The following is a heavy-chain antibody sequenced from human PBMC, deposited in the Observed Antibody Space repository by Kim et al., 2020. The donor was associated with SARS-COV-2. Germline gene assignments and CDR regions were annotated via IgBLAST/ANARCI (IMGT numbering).Heavy chain of an antibody. D-gene: IGHD2-15*01. CDR3: ARGKVEYYYYYYMDV. V-gene: IGHV1-2*02. CDR2: INPNSGGT. CDR1: GYTFTGYY. J-gene: IGHJ6*03. Sequence: ASVKVSCKASGYTFTGYYMHWVRQAPGQGLEWMGWINPNSGGTNYAQKFQGRVTMTRDTSISTAYMELSRLRSDDTAVYYCARGKVEYYYYYYMDVWGKGTTVTVSS.